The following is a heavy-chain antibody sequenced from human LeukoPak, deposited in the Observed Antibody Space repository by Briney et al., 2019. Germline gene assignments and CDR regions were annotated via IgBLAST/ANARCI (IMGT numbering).Heavy chain of an antibody. J-gene: IGHJ1*01. V-gene: IGHV3-21*01. CDR3: ARVAAYCGGDCLYFQH. CDR1: GFTFSSYS. Sequence: GGSLRLSCAASGFTFSSYSMNWVRQAPGKGLEWVSSISSSSSYIYYADSVKGRFTISRDNAKNSLYLQMNSLRAEDTAVYYCARVAAYCGGDCLYFQHWGQGTLVTVSS. D-gene: IGHD2-21*02. CDR2: ISSSSSYI.